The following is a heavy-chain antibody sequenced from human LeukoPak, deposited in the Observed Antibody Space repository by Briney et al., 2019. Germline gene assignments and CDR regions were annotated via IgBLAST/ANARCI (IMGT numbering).Heavy chain of an antibody. J-gene: IGHJ6*02. CDR2: IKQDGSEK. V-gene: IGHV3-7*01. Sequence: GGSLGLSCAASGFTFSSYWMSWVRQAPGKGLEWVANIKQDGSEKYYVDSVKGRFTISRDNAKNSLYLQMNSLRAEDTAVYYCARDYAYGEFEGYYYYSAMDVWGQGTTVTVSS. D-gene: IGHD4-17*01. CDR3: ARDYAYGEFEGYYYYSAMDV. CDR1: GFTFSSYW.